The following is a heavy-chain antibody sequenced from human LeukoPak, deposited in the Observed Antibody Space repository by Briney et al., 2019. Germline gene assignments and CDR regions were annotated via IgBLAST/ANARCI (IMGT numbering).Heavy chain of an antibody. Sequence: GGSLRLSCVASAFTFSSYEMNWVRQAPGKGLELVSYISSSGSTIYYADSVKGRFTISRDNAKNSLYLQMNSLRDEDTAVYYCARGPRYFDWLLYSYYYYYMDVWGKGTTVTISS. CDR2: ISSSGSTI. V-gene: IGHV3-48*03. CDR1: AFTFSSYE. CDR3: ARGPRYFDWLLYSYYYYYMDV. D-gene: IGHD3-9*01. J-gene: IGHJ6*03.